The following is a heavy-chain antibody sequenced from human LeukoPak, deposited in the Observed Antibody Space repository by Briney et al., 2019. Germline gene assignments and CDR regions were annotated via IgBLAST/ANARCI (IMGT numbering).Heavy chain of an antibody. CDR1: GFNFRDYG. V-gene: IGHV3-43*02. Sequence: GGSLRLSCAASGFNFRDYGIHWVRQAPGKGLEWLSVTSGNGRFTDYADSVKGRFTISRDNSKNSLFLQIHSVRTEYTAFYYCAKEQRPDSFSDFDYWGQGTLVTVSS. CDR3: AKEQRPDSFSDFDY. J-gene: IGHJ4*02. CDR2: TSGNGRFT. D-gene: IGHD2/OR15-2a*01.